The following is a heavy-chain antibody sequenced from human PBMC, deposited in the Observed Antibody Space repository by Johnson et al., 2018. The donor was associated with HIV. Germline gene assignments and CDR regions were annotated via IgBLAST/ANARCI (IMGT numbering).Heavy chain of an antibody. J-gene: IGHJ3*02. CDR2: ISYDGSYK. D-gene: IGHD5-18*01. CDR1: GFTFTKYG. CDR3: ASEYSYGAHDAFDI. V-gene: IGHV3-30*03. Sequence: QVQLVESGGGVVQPGKSLRLSCAASGFTFTKYGMHWVRQAPGKGLEWVAVISYDGSYKYSTDSLKGRFTISRDNSKNTLYLQMNSLRAEDTAVYYCASEYSYGAHDAFDIWGQGTMVTVSS.